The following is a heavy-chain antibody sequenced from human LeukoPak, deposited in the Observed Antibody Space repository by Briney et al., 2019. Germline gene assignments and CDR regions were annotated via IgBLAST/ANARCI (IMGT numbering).Heavy chain of an antibody. CDR1: GFTFSDYY. D-gene: IGHD3-10*01. J-gene: IGHJ4*02. Sequence: GGSLRLSCAASGFTFSDYYMSWIRQAPGKGLEWVSYISSSGSTIYYADSVKGRFTISRDNAKNSLYLQMNSLRAEDTAVYHCARVSGYYGSGSKTYYFDYWGQGTLVTVSS. CDR2: ISSSGSTI. V-gene: IGHV3-11*01. CDR3: ARVSGYYGSGSKTYYFDY.